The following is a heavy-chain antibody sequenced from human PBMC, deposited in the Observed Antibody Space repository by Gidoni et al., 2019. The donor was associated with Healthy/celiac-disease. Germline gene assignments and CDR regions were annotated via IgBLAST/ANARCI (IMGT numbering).Heavy chain of an antibody. D-gene: IGHD3-16*01. Sequence: EVQLLESGGGLVQPGGSLRLSCAASGFTFSSYAISWVRQAPGKGLEWVSAISGSGGSTYYADSVKGRFTISRDNSKNTLYLQMNSLRAEDTAVYYCENHRWGRRPPLVQDNYFDYWGQGTLVTVSS. CDR1: GFTFSSYA. CDR2: ISGSGGST. CDR3: ENHRWGRRPPLVQDNYFDY. J-gene: IGHJ4*02. V-gene: IGHV3-23*01.